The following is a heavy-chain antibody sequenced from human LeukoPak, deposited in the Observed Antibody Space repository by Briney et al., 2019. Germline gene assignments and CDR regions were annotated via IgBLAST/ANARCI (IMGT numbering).Heavy chain of an antibody. Sequence: ASVKVSCKASGFIFCNYAISWVRQAPGQGLEWMGWISGHNGNTNYAQKVQDRVTMTTDTSTNTAYMELKTLRSHDTAVCFCVRDQAGSYYDVWSGYYNDDGGADYWGQGTLVTVSS. CDR1: GFIFCNYA. CDR2: ISGHNGNT. D-gene: IGHD3-3*01. V-gene: IGHV1-18*01. CDR3: VRDQAGSYYDVWSGYYNDDGGADY. J-gene: IGHJ4*02.